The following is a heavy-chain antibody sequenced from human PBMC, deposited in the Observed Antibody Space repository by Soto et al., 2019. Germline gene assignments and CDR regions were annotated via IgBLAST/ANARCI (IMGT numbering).Heavy chain of an antibody. V-gene: IGHV4-59*01. CDR2: VYHTGST. CDR1: GASITTYY. Sequence: PSETLSLTCYVSGASITTYYWTWIRQAPGKGLEWIGNVYHTGSTDYNSSLKSRVTISVDTSKNQFSLNMNSVTAADTAVYYCARRLFGSGWTLDSWGQGALVTVSS. D-gene: IGHD6-19*01. CDR3: ARRLFGSGWTLDS. J-gene: IGHJ4*02.